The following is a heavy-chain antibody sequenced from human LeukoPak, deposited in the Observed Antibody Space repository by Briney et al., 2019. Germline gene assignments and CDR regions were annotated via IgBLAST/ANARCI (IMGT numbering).Heavy chain of an antibody. J-gene: IGHJ5*02. V-gene: IGHV7-4-1*02. D-gene: IGHD3-10*01. CDR2: INTNTGNP. Sequence: GASVKVSCKASGYTFTRHAMNWVRQAPGQGLEWMGWINTNTGNPTYAQGFTGRFVFSLDTAVSTAYLQISSLKAEDTAVYYCARTVGFGNYNWFDPWGQGTLVTVSS. CDR1: GYTFTRHA. CDR3: ARTVGFGNYNWFDP.